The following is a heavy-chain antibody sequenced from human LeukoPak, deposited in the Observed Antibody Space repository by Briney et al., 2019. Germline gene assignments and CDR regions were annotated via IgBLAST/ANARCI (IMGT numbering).Heavy chain of an antibody. CDR2: IYYSGST. Sequence: PSETLSLTCTVSGGSISSSSYYWGWIRQPPGKGLEWIGSIYYSGSTYYNPSLKSRVTISVDTSKNQFSLKLSSVTAADTAVYYCATGYDFWSSGGWFDPWGQGTLVTVSS. V-gene: IGHV4-39*01. D-gene: IGHD3-3*01. CDR1: GGSISSSSYY. J-gene: IGHJ5*02. CDR3: ATGYDFWSSGGWFDP.